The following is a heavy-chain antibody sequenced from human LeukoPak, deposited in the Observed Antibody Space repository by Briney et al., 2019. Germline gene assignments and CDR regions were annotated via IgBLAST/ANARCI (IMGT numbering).Heavy chain of an antibody. D-gene: IGHD4/OR15-4a*01. Sequence: GGSLRLSCAASGFTFTDYYIDWVRQAPGKGLEWVGRARNKANSYTTEYAASVKGRFTFSRDDSKNSVYLQMNSLKTEDTAVYYCTRDGAKRHDAYDIWGQGTMVTVSS. J-gene: IGHJ3*02. CDR2: ARNKANSYTT. CDR3: TRDGAKRHDAYDI. V-gene: IGHV3-72*01. CDR1: GFTFTDYY.